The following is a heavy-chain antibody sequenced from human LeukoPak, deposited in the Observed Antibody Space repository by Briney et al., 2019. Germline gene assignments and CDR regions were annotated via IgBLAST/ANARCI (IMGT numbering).Heavy chain of an antibody. CDR1: GGSFGGYY. CDR2: INHSGST. V-gene: IGHV4-34*01. Sequence: SETLSLTCAVYGGSFGGYYWSWIRQPPGKGLEWIGEINHSGSTNYNPSLKSRVTISVDTSKNQFSLKLSSVTAADTAVYYCAREYSSSFYNWFDPWGQGTLVTVSS. D-gene: IGHD6-13*01. CDR3: AREYSSSFYNWFDP. J-gene: IGHJ5*02.